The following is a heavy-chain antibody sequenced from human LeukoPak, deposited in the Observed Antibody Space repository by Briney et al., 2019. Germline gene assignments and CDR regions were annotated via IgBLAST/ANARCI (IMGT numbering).Heavy chain of an antibody. Sequence: PSETLSLTCTVSGGSISSYYWSWIRQPPGKGLEWIGYLYNSGSTNYNPSLKSRVTISVDTSKNQFSLKLSSVTAADTAVYYCATMATTTVTTREDWYFDLWGRGTLVTVSS. CDR3: ATMATTTVTTREDWYFDL. J-gene: IGHJ2*01. D-gene: IGHD4-17*01. V-gene: IGHV4-59*08. CDR2: LYNSGST. CDR1: GGSISSYY.